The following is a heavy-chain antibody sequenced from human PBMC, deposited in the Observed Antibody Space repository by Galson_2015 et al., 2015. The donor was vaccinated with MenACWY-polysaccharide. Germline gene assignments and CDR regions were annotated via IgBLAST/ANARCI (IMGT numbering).Heavy chain of an antibody. V-gene: IGHV4-30-4*01. CDR2: IYYSVST. Sequence: TVSGGSIRSGAYYWSWIRQPPGKGLEWIGYIYYSVSTHYNPSLKSRVTISVDTSKNQFSLKLTSVTAADTAVYYYARILIAAGVHDYWFDPWGQGTLVTVSS. J-gene: IGHJ5*02. CDR1: GGSIRSGAYY. D-gene: IGHD6-13*01. CDR3: ARILIAAGVHDYWFDP.